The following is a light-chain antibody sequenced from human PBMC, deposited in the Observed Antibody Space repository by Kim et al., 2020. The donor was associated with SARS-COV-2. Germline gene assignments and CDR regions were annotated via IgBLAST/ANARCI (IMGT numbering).Light chain of an antibody. CDR2: WAS. J-gene: IGKJ3*01. Sequence: ANINCKASQSVLYSSINRNYLAWYQHKPGQPPKLLIYWASTRESGVPDRFSGSGSGTDFTLTISGLQPEDVAVYYCQQYYSTPFTFGPGTKVDIK. V-gene: IGKV4-1*01. CDR3: QQYYSTPFT. CDR1: QSVLYSSINRNY.